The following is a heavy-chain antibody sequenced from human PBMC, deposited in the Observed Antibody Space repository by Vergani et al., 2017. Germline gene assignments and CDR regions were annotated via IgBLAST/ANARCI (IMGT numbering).Heavy chain of an antibody. CDR2: IIPIFGTA. D-gene: IGHD3-3*01. CDR1: RGTFSSYA. J-gene: IGHJ4*02. Sequence: QVQLVQSGAEVKKPGSSVKVSCKASRGTFSSYAISWVRQAPGQGLEWMGGIIPIFGTANYAQKFQGRVTITADESTSTAYMELSSLRSEDTAVYYCARGRLRFLEWFLPHFDYWGQGTLVTVSS. V-gene: IGHV1-69*01. CDR3: ARGRLRFLEWFLPHFDY.